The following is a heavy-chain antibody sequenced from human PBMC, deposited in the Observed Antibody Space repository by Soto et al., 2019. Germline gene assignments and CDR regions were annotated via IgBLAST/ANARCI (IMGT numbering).Heavy chain of an antibody. D-gene: IGHD6-6*01. CDR2: MNPNSGNT. Sequence: QVQLVQSGAEVKKPGASVKVSCKASGYSFTSYDINWVRQAGGQGLEWMGWMNPNSGNTGYGQKFQGRVTMTRNCSISTAYMQLSSLRSQDTAVYSCASRGLSSSSPLTYYNYGVAVWGQGTTVTV. V-gene: IGHV1-8*02. J-gene: IGHJ6*02. CDR1: GYSFTSYD. CDR3: ASRGLSSSSPLTYYNYGVAV.